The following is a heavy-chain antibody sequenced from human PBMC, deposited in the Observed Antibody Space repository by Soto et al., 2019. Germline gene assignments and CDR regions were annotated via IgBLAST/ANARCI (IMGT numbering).Heavy chain of an antibody. J-gene: IGHJ4*02. CDR1: GGTFSSYT. D-gene: IGHD1-1*01. V-gene: IGHV1-69*02. CDR2: IIPILGIA. CDR3: AIRTGTTITAY. Sequence: QVQLVQSGAEVKKPGSSVKVSCKASGGTFSSYTISWVRQAPGQGLEWMGRIIPILGIANYAQKFQGRVTISAAKSTSTADMELSSLRSEDTAVYYCAIRTGTTITAYWGQGTLVTVSS.